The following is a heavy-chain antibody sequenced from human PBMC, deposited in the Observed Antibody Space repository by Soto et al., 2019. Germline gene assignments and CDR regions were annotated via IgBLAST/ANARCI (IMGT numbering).Heavy chain of an antibody. J-gene: IGHJ4*02. Sequence: LRLSCAASGFTFSSYAMHWVRQAPGKGLEWVAVISYDGSNKYYADSVKGRFTISRDNSKNTLYLQMNSLRAEDTAVYYCAREYPLAARPDMGYFDYWGQGTLVTVSS. CDR1: GFTFSSYA. CDR3: AREYPLAARPDMGYFDY. V-gene: IGHV3-30-3*01. D-gene: IGHD6-6*01. CDR2: ISYDGSNK.